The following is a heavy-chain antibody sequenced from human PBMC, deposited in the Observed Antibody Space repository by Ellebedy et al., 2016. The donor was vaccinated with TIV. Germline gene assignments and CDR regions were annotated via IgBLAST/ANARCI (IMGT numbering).Heavy chain of an antibody. CDR2: INHSGST. CDR3: ARGSAGGWQKFDD. J-gene: IGHJ4*02. Sequence: SETLSLXCAVYGGSFSGYYWSWIRQPPGKGLEWIGEINHSGSTNYNPSLKSRVTISVDTSKNQFSLKLSSVTAADTAVYYCARGSAGGWQKFDDWGQGTLVTVSS. CDR1: GGSFSGYY. D-gene: IGHD6-19*01. V-gene: IGHV4-34*01.